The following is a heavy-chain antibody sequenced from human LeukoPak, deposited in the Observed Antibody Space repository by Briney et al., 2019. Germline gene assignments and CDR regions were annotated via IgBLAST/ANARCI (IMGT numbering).Heavy chain of an antibody. CDR3: ARLNYGSGSYSWEFDY. V-gene: IGHV4-39*07. D-gene: IGHD3-10*01. Sequence: SETLSLTCTVSGGSISSSSYYWSWIRQPPGKGLEWIGEINHSGSTNYNPSLKSRVTISVDTSKNQFSLKLSSVTAADTAVYYCARLNYGSGSYSWEFDYWGQGTLVTVSS. J-gene: IGHJ4*02. CDR1: GGSISSSSYY. CDR2: INHSGST.